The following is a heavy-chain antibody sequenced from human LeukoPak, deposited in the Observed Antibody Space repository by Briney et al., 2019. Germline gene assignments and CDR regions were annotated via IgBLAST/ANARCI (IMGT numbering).Heavy chain of an antibody. CDR2: ISYDGSNK. V-gene: IGHV3-30*03. CDR3: AIGSGSFDY. J-gene: IGHJ4*02. Sequence: GGSLRLSCAASGFTFSSYGMHWVRQAPGKGLEWVAVISYDGSNKYYADSVKGRFTISRDNSKNTLYLQMNSLRAEDTAVYYCAIGSGSFDYWGQGTLVTVSS. CDR1: GFTFSSYG. D-gene: IGHD3-10*01.